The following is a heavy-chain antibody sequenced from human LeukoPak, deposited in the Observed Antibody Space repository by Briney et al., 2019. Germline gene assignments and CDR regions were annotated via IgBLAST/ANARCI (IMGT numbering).Heavy chain of an antibody. D-gene: IGHD6-19*01. Sequence: GGSLRLSCAASGFTVSSNYVSWVRQAPGKGLEWVSVIYSGGNTYYADSVKGRFTISRDNSKNTLYLQMNSLRAEDTAVYYCARDGYSSGWIDYWGQGTLVTVSS. V-gene: IGHV3-66*01. J-gene: IGHJ4*02. CDR3: ARDGYSSGWIDY. CDR1: GFTVSSNY. CDR2: IYSGGNT.